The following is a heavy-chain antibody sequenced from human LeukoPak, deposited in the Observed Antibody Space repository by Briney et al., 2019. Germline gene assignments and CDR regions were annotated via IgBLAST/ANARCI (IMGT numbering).Heavy chain of an antibody. CDR2: IWNDGSNE. V-gene: IGHV3-33*06. Sequence: GGSLRLSCAPSGFTFSRYGMHWVRQAPGKGLEWVAVIWNDGSNEKYADSVKGRFTISRDNSENTLYLQINSLRAEDTAMYYCAKRDAKISGSDSFDIWGQGTMVTVSS. CDR3: AKRDAKISGSDSFDI. J-gene: IGHJ3*02. D-gene: IGHD3-10*01. CDR1: GFTFSRYG.